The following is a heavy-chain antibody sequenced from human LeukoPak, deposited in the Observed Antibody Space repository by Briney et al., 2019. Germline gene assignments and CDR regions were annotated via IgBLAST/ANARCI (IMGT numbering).Heavy chain of an antibody. CDR3: ARDLRPAAGLAHYYYGMDV. CDR1: GYTLTNYG. Sequence: ASVKVSCKASGYTLTNYGISWVRQAPGQGLEWMGWISAYNGNTNYAQKLQGRVTMTTDTSTSTAYMELRSLRSDDTAVYYCARDLRPAAGLAHYYYGMDVWGQGTTVTVSS. CDR2: ISAYNGNT. J-gene: IGHJ6*02. D-gene: IGHD6-13*01. V-gene: IGHV1-18*01.